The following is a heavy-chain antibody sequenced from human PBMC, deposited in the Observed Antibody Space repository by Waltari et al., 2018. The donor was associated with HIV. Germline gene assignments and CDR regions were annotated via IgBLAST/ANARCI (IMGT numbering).Heavy chain of an antibody. CDR3: ARGGNSYYYGMDV. V-gene: IGHV3-21*01. Sequence: EVRLVESGGGLVKPGGSLRLSCAASGFTFSSYNMNWVRQAPGKGLGCGSSISSSSDYIYYADSVKGRFTISRDDANNSLYLQMNSLRVEDTAIYYCARGGNSYYYGMDVWGQGTTVPVSS. D-gene: IGHD1-26*01. CDR2: ISSSSDYI. J-gene: IGHJ6*02. CDR1: GFTFSSYN.